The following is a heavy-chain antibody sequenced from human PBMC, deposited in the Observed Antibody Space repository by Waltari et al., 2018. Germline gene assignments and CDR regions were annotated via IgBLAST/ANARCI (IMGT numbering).Heavy chain of an antibody. V-gene: IGHV5-51*01. D-gene: IGHD3-22*01. CDR3: ARRPLQGYSDSSGSDFDY. J-gene: IGHJ4*02. CDR1: GYSFTSYW. CDR2: IYPRDSDP. Sequence: EVQLVQSGAEVKKPGESLKISCKGSGYSFTSYWIGWVRQMPGKGRGWRGFIYPRDSDPRYTPSSQVQVTISADRSISTAYLQWSRRKASDTAMYYCARRPLQGYSDSSGSDFDYRGQGTLVTVSS.